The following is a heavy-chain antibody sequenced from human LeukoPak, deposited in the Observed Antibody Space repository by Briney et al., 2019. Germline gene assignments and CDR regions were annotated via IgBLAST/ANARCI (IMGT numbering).Heavy chain of an antibody. J-gene: IGHJ4*02. D-gene: IGHD1-26*01. CDR1: GFTFNNYS. V-gene: IGHV3-21*01. Sequence: PGGSLRLSCAASGFTFNNYSMNWVRQAPGEGLEWFSAISSNSSYIYYADSVKVRFTISRDNAKNSLFLHMNSLGDEDAAVYYCAREINLVGAINYWGQGTLVTVSS. CDR2: ISSNSSYI. CDR3: AREINLVGAINY.